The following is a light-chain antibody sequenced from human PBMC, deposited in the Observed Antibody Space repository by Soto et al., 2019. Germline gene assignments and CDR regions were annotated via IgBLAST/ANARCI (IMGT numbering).Light chain of an antibody. Sequence: QSVLTQPASVSGSPGQSITISCTGTSSDVGSNDYVYWYQQHPGKAPKLVIFDVRNRPSGVSNRFSGSKSGNTASLTISGLQAEDEADFYCGSWRNNSTQVFVTGTKVTVL. CDR1: SSDVGSNDY. V-gene: IGLV2-14*03. CDR3: GSWRNNSTQV. J-gene: IGLJ1*01. CDR2: DVR.